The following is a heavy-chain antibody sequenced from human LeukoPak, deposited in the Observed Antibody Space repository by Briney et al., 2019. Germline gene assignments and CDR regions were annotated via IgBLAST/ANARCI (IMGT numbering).Heavy chain of an antibody. D-gene: IGHD4-11*01. CDR2: GYYPGTN. V-gene: IGHV4-39*01. CDR1: GDSMSGSTYY. Sequence: SETLSLTCSVSGDSMSGSTYYWAWIRQPPGKGLEWVGSGYYPGTNYYNPSLKSRATITLDSRNQFSLRLTSVTAADTAVYYCGRLGIHKPYSLDYWGQGTLVTVSS. J-gene: IGHJ4*02. CDR3: GRLGIHKPYSLDY.